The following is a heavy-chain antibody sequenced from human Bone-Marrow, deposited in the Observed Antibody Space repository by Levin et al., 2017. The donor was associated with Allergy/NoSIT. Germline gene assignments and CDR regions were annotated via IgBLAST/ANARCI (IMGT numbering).Heavy chain of an antibody. D-gene: IGHD6-19*01. Sequence: GGSLRLSCKASGYTFTDYFIHWVRLAPGQGLEWMGWINPNSGDTDSSQNFQGTVTMTRDTSISTAYMEVTSMTSNDTALYYCARISSAAFDMWGQGTVVTVSS. CDR2: INPNSGDT. CDR1: GYTFTDYF. J-gene: IGHJ3*02. CDR3: ARISSAAFDM. V-gene: IGHV1-2*02.